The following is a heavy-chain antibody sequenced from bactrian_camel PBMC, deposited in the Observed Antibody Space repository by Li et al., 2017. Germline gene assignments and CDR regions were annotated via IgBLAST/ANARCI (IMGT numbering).Heavy chain of an antibody. CDR3: AADPRRLCSMGGNEYNY. D-gene: IGHD3*01. CDR1: GKTHLGC. Sequence: VQLVESGGESVQAGGSLRLSCTISGKTHLGCMGWFRQAPGKEREGVATIHSAGHYTRYLDSVKGRFTLSEDSAKNTVYLQMNSLKPGDTAMYYCAADPRRLCSMGGNEYNYWGQGTQVTVS. V-gene: IGHV3S42*01. CDR2: IHSAGHYT. J-gene: IGHJ4*01.